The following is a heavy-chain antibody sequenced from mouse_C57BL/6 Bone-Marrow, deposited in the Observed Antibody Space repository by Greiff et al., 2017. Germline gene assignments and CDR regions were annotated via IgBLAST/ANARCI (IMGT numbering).Heavy chain of an antibody. CDR1: GYTFTSYW. Sequence: QVQLQQPGAELVKPGASVKLSCKASGYTFTSYWMQWVKQRPGQGLEWIGEIDPSDSYTNYNQKFKGKATLTVDTSSSTAYMQLSSLTSEDSAVYYCAREREYYGSSRGFAYWGQGTLVTVSA. CDR2: IDPSDSYT. V-gene: IGHV1-50*01. D-gene: IGHD1-1*01. J-gene: IGHJ3*01. CDR3: AREREYYGSSRGFAY.